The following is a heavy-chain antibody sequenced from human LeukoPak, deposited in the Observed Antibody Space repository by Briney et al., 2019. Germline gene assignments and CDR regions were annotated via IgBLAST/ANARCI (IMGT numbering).Heavy chain of an antibody. J-gene: IGHJ4*02. CDR1: GYTFAIFG. CDR2: INPNSGGT. Sequence: GASVKVSCKASGYTFAIFGVTWVRQAPGQGLEWMGWINPNSGGTNYAQKFQGRVTMTRDTSISTAYMELSRLRSDDTAVYYCARSGSDYWGQGTLVTVSS. V-gene: IGHV1-2*02. CDR3: ARSGSDY.